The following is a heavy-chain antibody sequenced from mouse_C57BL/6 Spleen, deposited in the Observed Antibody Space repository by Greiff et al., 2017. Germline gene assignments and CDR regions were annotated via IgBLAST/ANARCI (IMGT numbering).Heavy chain of an antibody. CDR1: GYTFTDYY. V-gene: IGHV1-19*01. D-gene: IGHD2-1*01. J-gene: IGHJ4*01. Sequence: VQLQQSGPVLVKPGASVKMSCKASGYTFTDYYMDWVKQSHGKSLEWIGVINPYNGGTSYNQKFKGKDTLTVDKSSSTAYMELNSLTSEDSAVYYCARRPHGTYAMDYWGQGSSVTVSS. CDR3: ARRPHGTYAMDY. CDR2: INPYNGGT.